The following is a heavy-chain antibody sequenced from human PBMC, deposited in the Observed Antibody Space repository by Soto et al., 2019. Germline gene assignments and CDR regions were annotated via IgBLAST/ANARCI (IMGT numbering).Heavy chain of an antibody. V-gene: IGHV3-30-3*01. Sequence: QVQLVESGGGVVQPGRSLRLSCAASGFTFSSYAMHWVRQAPGKGLEWVAVISYDGSNKYYADSVKGRFTISRDNSKNTLYLQMNSLRAEDTAVYCCARVGGHYYYYYGMDVWGQGTTVTVSS. D-gene: IGHD2-15*01. CDR1: GFTFSSYA. J-gene: IGHJ6*02. CDR2: ISYDGSNK. CDR3: ARVGGHYYYYYGMDV.